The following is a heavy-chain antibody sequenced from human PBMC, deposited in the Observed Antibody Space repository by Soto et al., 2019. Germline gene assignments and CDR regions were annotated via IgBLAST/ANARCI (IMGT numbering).Heavy chain of an antibody. CDR2: ISSSSSTI. J-gene: IGHJ6*02. CDR1: GFTFSSYS. V-gene: IGHV3-48*02. Sequence: EVQLVESGGGLVQPGGSLRLSCAASGFTFSSYSMNWVRQAPGKGLEWVSYISSSSSTIYYADSVKGRFTISRDNAKNSLYVQMNSMSDEDTAVYYCESDGLYGMDVWGHGTTVTVSS. CDR3: ESDGLYGMDV.